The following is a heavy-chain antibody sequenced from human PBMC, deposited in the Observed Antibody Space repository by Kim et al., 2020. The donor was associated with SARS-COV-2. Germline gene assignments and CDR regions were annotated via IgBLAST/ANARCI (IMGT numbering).Heavy chain of an antibody. CDR1: GFTFDDYG. Sequence: GGSLRLSCAASGFTFDDYGMSWVRQAPGKGLEWVSGINWNGGSTGYADSVKGRFTISRDNAKNSLYLQMNSLRAEDTALYHCARDSGGAPNNWFDPWGQGTLVTVSS. V-gene: IGHV3-20*01. J-gene: IGHJ5*02. CDR3: ARDSGGAPNNWFDP. D-gene: IGHD2-8*02. CDR2: INWNGGST.